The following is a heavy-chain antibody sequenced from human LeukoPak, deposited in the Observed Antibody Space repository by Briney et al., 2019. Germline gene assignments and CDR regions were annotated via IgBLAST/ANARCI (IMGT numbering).Heavy chain of an antibody. CDR2: ISSSGSTI. Sequence: GGSLRLSCAASGFTFSSYEMNWVRQAPGKGLEWVSYISSSGSTIYYADSVKGRFTIPRDNAKNSLYLQMNSLRAEDTAVYYCARDSEWELLWFDYWGQGTLVTVSS. D-gene: IGHD1-26*01. J-gene: IGHJ4*02. V-gene: IGHV3-48*03. CDR3: ARDSEWELLWFDY. CDR1: GFTFSSYE.